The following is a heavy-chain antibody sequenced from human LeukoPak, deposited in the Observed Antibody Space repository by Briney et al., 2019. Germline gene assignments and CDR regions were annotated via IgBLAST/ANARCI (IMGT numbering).Heavy chain of an antibody. J-gene: IGHJ4*02. CDR3: TTDRTMKGY. Sequence: GGSLRLSCAASGFTFSNAWMAWVRQAPGKGLEWVGRIRSKNDGGTMGYAAPVKDRFTISRDDSKNTLYLQMNSLEIEDTAVYFCTTDRTMKGYWGQGTLVTVSS. D-gene: IGHD3-22*01. V-gene: IGHV3-15*01. CDR2: IRSKNDGGTM. CDR1: GFTFSNAW.